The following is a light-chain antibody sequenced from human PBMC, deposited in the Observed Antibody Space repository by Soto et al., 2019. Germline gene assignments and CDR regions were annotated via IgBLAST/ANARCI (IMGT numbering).Light chain of an antibody. V-gene: IGKV4-1*01. Sequence: DIVMTQSPDSLAVSLGERATINCKSSQSVLPTSSNKNYLSWYQQKPGQPPKLLIYWASTRESGVPDRFSGSGSGTDFTLTISSVQAEDVEIYYCHQYKIAQLTLGGGTKVDIK. CDR2: WAS. CDR1: QSVLPTSSNKNY. J-gene: IGKJ4*01. CDR3: HQYKIAQLT.